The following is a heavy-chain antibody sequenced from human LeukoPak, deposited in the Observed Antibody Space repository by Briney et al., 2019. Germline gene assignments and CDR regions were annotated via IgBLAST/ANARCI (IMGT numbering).Heavy chain of an antibody. CDR2: ISAYNGNT. Sequence: GASVTVSCTASGYTFTSYGISWVRQAPGQGLEWMGWISAYNGNTNYAQKLQGRVTMTTDTSTSTAYMELRSLRSDDTAVYYCAFSRPYYYDSSGEDAFDIWGQGTMVTVSS. CDR3: AFSRPYYYDSSGEDAFDI. J-gene: IGHJ3*02. V-gene: IGHV1-18*01. D-gene: IGHD3-22*01. CDR1: GYTFTSYG.